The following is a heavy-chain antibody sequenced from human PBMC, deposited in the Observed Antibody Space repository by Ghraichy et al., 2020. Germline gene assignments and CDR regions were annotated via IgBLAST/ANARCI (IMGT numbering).Heavy chain of an antibody. Sequence: GGSLRLSCAASGFTFSSYSMNWVRQAPGKGLEWVSSISSSSSYIYYADSVKGRFTISRDNAKNSLYLQMNSLRAEDTAVYYCARVRTTDYYYGMDVWGQGTTVTVSS. V-gene: IGHV3-21*01. CDR1: GFTFSSYS. J-gene: IGHJ6*02. CDR3: ARVRTTDYYYGMDV. CDR2: ISSSSSYI. D-gene: IGHD1-7*01.